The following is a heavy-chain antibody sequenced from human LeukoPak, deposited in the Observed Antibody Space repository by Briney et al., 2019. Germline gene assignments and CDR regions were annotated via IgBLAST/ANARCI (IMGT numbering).Heavy chain of an antibody. J-gene: IGHJ4*02. D-gene: IGHD3-22*01. Sequence: SETLSLTCIVSGGSISSSTYYWGWIRQPPGKGLEWIGSIYYSGSTYYNPSLKSRVTISVDTSKNQFSLKLSSVTAADTAVYYCARQMYYHDNSGYYDYWGQGTLVTVSS. CDR1: GGSISSSTYY. CDR2: IYYSGST. V-gene: IGHV4-39*01. CDR3: ARQMYYHDNSGYYDY.